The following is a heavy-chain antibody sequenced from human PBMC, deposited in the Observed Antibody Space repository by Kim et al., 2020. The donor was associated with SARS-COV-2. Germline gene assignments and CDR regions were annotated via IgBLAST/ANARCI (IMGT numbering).Heavy chain of an antibody. CDR2: ISYDGSNK. CDR1: GFTFSSYG. V-gene: IGHV3-30*18. Sequence: GGSLRLSCAASGFTFSSYGMHWVRQAPGKGLEWVAVISYDGSNKYYADSVKGRFTISRDNSKNTLYLQMNSLRAEDTAVYYCAKDLLRGDDYGDYGAESSIYYYGMDVWGQGTTVTVSS. CDR3: AKDLLRGDDYGDYGAESSIYYYGMDV. D-gene: IGHD4-17*01. J-gene: IGHJ6*02.